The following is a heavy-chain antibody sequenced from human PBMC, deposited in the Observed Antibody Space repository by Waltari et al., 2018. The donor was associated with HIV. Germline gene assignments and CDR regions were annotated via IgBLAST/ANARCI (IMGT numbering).Heavy chain of an antibody. J-gene: IGHJ6*02. Sequence: QVQLVQYGAEMRKPGASVTLSCKASGYRFNNYYLHWVRQAPGQGLGWMGIVNPIEGGTDYAQKFQDRVTMTRDTSTTTVYMELSSLRSEDTAVYYCTRSKNYYYHMDVWGQGTTVIVSS. CDR2: VNPIEGGT. V-gene: IGHV1-46*02. CDR1: GYRFNNYY. CDR3: TRSKNYYYHMDV.